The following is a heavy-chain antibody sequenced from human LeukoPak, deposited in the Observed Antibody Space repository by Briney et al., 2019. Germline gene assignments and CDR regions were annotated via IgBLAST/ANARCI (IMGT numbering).Heavy chain of an antibody. D-gene: IGHD2-21*02. CDR3: AKVNVVVTAPYYFDY. J-gene: IGHJ4*02. CDR1: GFTFSSYG. CDR2: IRYDGSNK. V-gene: IGHV3-30*02. Sequence: GGSLRLSCAASGFTFSSYGMHWVRQAPGKGLEWVAFIRYDGSNKYYAGSVKGRFTISRDNSKNTLYLQMNSLRAEDTAVYYCAKVNVVVTAPYYFDYWGQGTLVTVSS.